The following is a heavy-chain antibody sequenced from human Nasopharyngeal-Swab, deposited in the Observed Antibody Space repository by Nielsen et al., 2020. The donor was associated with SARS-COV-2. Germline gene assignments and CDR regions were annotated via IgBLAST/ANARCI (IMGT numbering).Heavy chain of an antibody. CDR1: GFTFSSYS. Sequence: GESLKISCAASGFTFSSYSMNWVRQAPGKGLEWVSYISRSSSTIYYADSVKGRFTISRDNAKNSLYLQMNSLRAEDTAVYYCARGRRGGGGFDPWGQGTLVTVSS. V-gene: IGHV3-48*04. D-gene: IGHD2-21*01. CDR2: ISRSSSTI. CDR3: ARGRRGGGGFDP. J-gene: IGHJ5*02.